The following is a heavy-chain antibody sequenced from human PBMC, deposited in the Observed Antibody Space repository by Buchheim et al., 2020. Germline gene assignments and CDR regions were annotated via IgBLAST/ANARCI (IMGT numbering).Heavy chain of an antibody. D-gene: IGHD5-18*01. J-gene: IGHJ4*01. CDR2: INDSGVT. V-gene: IGHV4-34*01. CDR1: GGSFSGYY. CDR3: ARGGYRSSPEGFDY. Sequence: QVQLQQWGAGLLKASETLSLTCAVYGGSFSGYYWSWIRQSPGKGLEWFGEINDSGVTNYHPSHKSRVIISVDKSRKQFSLTLNSVTAADTAVYYCARGGYRSSPEGFDYWGQGT.